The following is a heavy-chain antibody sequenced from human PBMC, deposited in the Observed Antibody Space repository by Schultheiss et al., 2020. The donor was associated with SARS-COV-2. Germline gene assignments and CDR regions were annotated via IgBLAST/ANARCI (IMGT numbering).Heavy chain of an antibody. CDR1: GFTFSSYA. V-gene: IGHV3-30*01. Sequence: GESLKISCAASGFTFSSYAMHWVRQAPGKGLEWVAVISYDGSNKYYADSVKGRFTISRDNSKNTLYLQMNSLRAEDTAVYYCARDHDMVSFMDVWGQGTTVTVSS. CDR2: ISYDGSNK. J-gene: IGHJ6*02. CDR3: ARDHDMVSFMDV. D-gene: IGHD5-18*01.